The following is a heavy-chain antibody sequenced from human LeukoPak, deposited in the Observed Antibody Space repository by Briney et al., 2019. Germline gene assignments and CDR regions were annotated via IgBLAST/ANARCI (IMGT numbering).Heavy chain of an antibody. D-gene: IGHD3-10*01. Sequence: PSETLSLTCAVYGGSFSGYYWSWIRQPPGKGLEWIGEINHSGSTNYNPSLKSRVTISVDTSKNQFSLKLSSVTAADTAVYYCARGESGSYSYWGQGTLVTVSS. CDR3: ARGESGSYSY. J-gene: IGHJ1*01. V-gene: IGHV4-34*01. CDR1: GGSFSGYY. CDR2: INHSGST.